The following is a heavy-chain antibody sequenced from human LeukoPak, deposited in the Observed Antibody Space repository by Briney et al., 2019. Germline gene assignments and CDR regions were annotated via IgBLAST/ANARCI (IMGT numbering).Heavy chain of an antibody. CDR3: ARHVKVSTVSSPYVINAFDI. D-gene: IGHD2-2*01. CDR2: IFYDGSA. J-gene: IGHJ3*02. V-gene: IGHV4-59*08. Sequence: SETLSLTCTVSGASISSYYWSWIRQAPGKGLEWIGYIFYDGSANYDPSLRSRVTISIDTSRNQFSLKMTSVAAADTAVYYCARHVKVSTVSSPYVINAFDIWGQGTMVTVSS. CDR1: GASISSYY.